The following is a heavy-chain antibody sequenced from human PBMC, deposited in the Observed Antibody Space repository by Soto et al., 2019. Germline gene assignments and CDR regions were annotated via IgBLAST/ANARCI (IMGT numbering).Heavy chain of an antibody. V-gene: IGHV3-23*01. CDR2: ISATGST. J-gene: IGHJ4*02. Sequence: EVQVLDSGGGLVQPGGSQRLSCEASGFTFSNYAMSWVRQAPGKGLEWVSTISATGSTLYADSVKGRFTISRDNSKNTVYLQMTFLRAEDTAVYYWANVSNKWAVDQRGYFDYWGQGTLVTVSS. D-gene: IGHD6-19*01. CDR1: GFTFSNYA. CDR3: ANVSNKWAVDQRGYFDY.